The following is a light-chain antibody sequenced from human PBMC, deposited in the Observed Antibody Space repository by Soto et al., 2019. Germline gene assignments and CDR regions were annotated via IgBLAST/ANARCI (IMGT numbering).Light chain of an antibody. CDR1: QGVSSTY. J-gene: IGKJ5*01. Sequence: EIVLTQSPGTLSLSPGERATLSCRASQGVSSTYLAWYRQKPGQAPRLLIYGASTRATGIPARFSGSGSGTDFTLTISSLQSEDFAVYYCQQRRSWQVTFGQGTRLEIK. CDR3: QQRRSWQVT. CDR2: GAS. V-gene: IGKV3D-20*02.